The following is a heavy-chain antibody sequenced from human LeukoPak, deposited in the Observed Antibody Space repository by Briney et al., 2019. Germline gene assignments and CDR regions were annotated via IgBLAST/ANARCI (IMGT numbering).Heavy chain of an antibody. D-gene: IGHD4-17*01. CDR2: ISGSGGST. V-gene: IGHV3-23*01. CDR1: GFTFSSYA. J-gene: IGHJ4*02. CDR3: AKVSDYAIPVCDY. Sequence: GRSLRLSCAASGFTFSSYAMHWVRQAPGKGLEWVSAISGSGGSTYYADSVKGRFTISRDNSKNTLYLQMNSLRAEDTAVYYCAKVSDYAIPVCDYWGQGTLVTVSS.